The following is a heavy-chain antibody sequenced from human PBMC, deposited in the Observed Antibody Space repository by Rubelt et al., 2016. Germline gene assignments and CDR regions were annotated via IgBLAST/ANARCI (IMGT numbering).Heavy chain of an antibody. CDR3: ASAVLDY. Sequence: EVQLVESGGGLVQPGGSRRLSCAASGFIFSSYSMSWVRQAPGKGLEWVSYISTSSTTIYYADSVKGRFTISRDNAKNSLYLQMNSLRAEDTALYYCASAVLDYWGQGTLVIVSS. CDR2: ISTSSTTI. CDR1: GFIFSSYS. J-gene: IGHJ4*02. V-gene: IGHV3-48*01.